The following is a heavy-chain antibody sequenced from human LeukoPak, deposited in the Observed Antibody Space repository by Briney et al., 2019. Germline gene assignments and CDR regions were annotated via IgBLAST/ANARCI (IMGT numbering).Heavy chain of an antibody. Sequence: PSETLSLTCTVSGGSISSYYWSWIRQPPGKGLEWIGYIYHSGSTNYNPSLKSRVTISVDTSKNQFSVKLSSVTAADTAVYYCARWITIFGRAPSYGMDVWGQGTTVTVSS. CDR3: ARWITIFGRAPSYGMDV. D-gene: IGHD3-3*01. J-gene: IGHJ6*02. CDR1: GGSISSYY. V-gene: IGHV4-59*01. CDR2: IYHSGST.